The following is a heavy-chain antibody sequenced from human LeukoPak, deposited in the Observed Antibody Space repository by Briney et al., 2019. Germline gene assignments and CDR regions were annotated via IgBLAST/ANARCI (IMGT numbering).Heavy chain of an antibody. CDR2: IIPIFGTA. CDR1: GGTFSSYA. V-gene: IGHV1-69*06. Sequence: SVKVSCKASGGTFSSYAISWVRQAPGQGLEWMGGIIPIFGTANYAQKFQGRVTITADKSTSTAYMELSSLRSEDTAVYYCARGTVLPYWNRDYYYYYMDVWGKGTTVTVSS. CDR3: ARGTVLPYWNRDYYYYYMDV. D-gene: IGHD1-1*01. J-gene: IGHJ6*03.